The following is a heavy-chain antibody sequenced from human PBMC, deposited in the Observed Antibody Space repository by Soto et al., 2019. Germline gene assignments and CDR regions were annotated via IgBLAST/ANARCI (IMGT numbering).Heavy chain of an antibody. CDR2: IKQDGSEK. CDR1: GFTFSSYW. D-gene: IGHD2-15*01. J-gene: IGHJ4*02. CDR3: ARPLGYCSGGSCYGAGVDY. V-gene: IGHV3-7*01. Sequence: GGSLRLSCAASGFTFSSYWMSWVRQAPGKGLEWVANIKQDGSEKYYVDSVKGRFTISRDNAKNSLYLQMNSLRAEGTAVYYCARPLGYCSGGSCYGAGVDYWGQGTLVTVSS.